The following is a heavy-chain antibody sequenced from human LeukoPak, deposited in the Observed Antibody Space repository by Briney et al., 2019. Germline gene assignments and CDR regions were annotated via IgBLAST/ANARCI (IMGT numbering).Heavy chain of an antibody. CDR2: IIWNSGAT. J-gene: IGHJ5*01. Sequence: GRSLRLSCAASGFNFPDYAMHWVRQTPGKGLEWVSGIIWNSGATGYADSVKGRFTISRDNAKNSLYLQMRSLRAEDTAVYYCVRDWDHFDFDSWGQGTLVTVSS. CDR1: GFNFPDYA. CDR3: VRDWDHFDFDS. D-gene: IGHD3-9*01. V-gene: IGHV3-9*01.